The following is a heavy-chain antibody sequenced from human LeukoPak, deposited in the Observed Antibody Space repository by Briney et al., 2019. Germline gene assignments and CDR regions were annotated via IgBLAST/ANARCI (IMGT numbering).Heavy chain of an antibody. CDR3: ASQGRADAFDI. J-gene: IGHJ3*02. CDR1: GFTFSSYG. V-gene: IGHV3-33*01. CDR2: IWYDGSNK. Sequence: GRSLRLSCAASGFTFSSYGMHWVRQAPGKGLEWVAVIWYDGSNKYYADSVKGRFAISRDNSKNTLYLQMNSLRAEDTAVYYCASQGRADAFDIWGQGTMVTVSS.